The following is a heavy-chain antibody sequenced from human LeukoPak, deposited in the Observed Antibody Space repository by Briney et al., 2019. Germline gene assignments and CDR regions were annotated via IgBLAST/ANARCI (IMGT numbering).Heavy chain of an antibody. CDR2: INSDGSTT. CDR3: ARGVHYGSDY. CDR1: GFTLGTYL. Sequence: QPGGSLRLSCPAPGFTLGTYLINWFRQAPGKGLMWVSRINSDGSTTSHADSVKGRFTISRDNAKNTLYLQMDSLRAEDTAVYFCARGVHYGSDYWGQGTLVTVSS. V-gene: IGHV3-74*01. J-gene: IGHJ4*02. D-gene: IGHD4-17*01.